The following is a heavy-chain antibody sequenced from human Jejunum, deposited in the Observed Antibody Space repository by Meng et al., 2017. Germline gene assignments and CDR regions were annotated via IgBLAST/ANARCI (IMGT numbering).Heavy chain of an antibody. D-gene: IGHD1-26*01. Sequence: QVQLQQWGAGLLKPSETLSLPFAVYGGSISGYFWSWIRQAPGEGLEWVGEFTRGGTTNYNPSLKSRVTISADTSKNQFSLTLSSVSAADTAVYYCARHEVDFDNWGQGTLVTVSS. CDR1: GGSISGYF. V-gene: IGHV4-34*02. CDR3: ARHEVDFDN. CDR2: FTRGGTT. J-gene: IGHJ4*02.